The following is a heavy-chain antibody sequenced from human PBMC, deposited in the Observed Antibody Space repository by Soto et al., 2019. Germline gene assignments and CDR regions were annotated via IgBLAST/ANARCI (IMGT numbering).Heavy chain of an antibody. V-gene: IGHV3-9*01. CDR1: GFTFDDYA. D-gene: IGHD3-16*01. Sequence: GGSLRLSCAASGFTFDDYAMHWVRQAPGKGLEWVSGISWNSGSIGYADSVKGRFTISRDNAKNSLYLQMNSLRAEDTALYYCAKGNTWRSGVYYYYYMDVWGKGTTVTVSS. J-gene: IGHJ6*03. CDR3: AKGNTWRSGVYYYYYMDV. CDR2: ISWNSGSI.